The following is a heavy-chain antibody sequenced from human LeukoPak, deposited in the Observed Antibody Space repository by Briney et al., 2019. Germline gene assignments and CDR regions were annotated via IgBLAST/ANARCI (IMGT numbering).Heavy chain of an antibody. J-gene: IGHJ4*02. V-gene: IGHV4-30-4*01. Sequence: EPSETLSLTCTVSGGSISSGDYYWSWIRRPPGKGLEWIGYIYYSGSTYYNPSLKSRVTISVDTSKNQFSLKLSSVTAADTAVYYCARFTYYGDYAAYFDYWGQGTLVTVSS. CDR3: ARFTYYGDYAAYFDY. CDR2: IYYSGST. D-gene: IGHD4-17*01. CDR1: GGSISSGDYY.